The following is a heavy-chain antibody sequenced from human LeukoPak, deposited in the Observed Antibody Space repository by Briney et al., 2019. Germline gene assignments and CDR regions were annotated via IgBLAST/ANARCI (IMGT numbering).Heavy chain of an antibody. CDR2: IYYTGRI. J-gene: IGHJ5*02. D-gene: IGHD2-2*01. CDR1: GGSIRSYY. CDR3: ARLHCSSTSCYFNWFDP. Sequence: SETLSLTCTVSGGSIRSYYWNWIRQTPGKGLEWIGHIYYTGRINYNPSLKSRVTISVDTSKNQFSLKLSSVTAADTAVYYCARLHCSSTSCYFNWFDPWGQGTLVTVSS. V-gene: IGHV4-59*01.